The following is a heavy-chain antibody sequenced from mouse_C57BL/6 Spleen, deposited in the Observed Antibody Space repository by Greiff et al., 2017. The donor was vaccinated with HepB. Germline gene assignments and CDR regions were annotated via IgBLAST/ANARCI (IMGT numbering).Heavy chain of an antibody. CDR3: ARYYYGSRGAMDY. D-gene: IGHD1-1*01. CDR1: GYSITSGYY. Sequence: ESGPGLVKPSQSLSLTCSVTGYSITSGYYWNWIRQFPGNKLEWMGYISYDGSNNYNPSLKNRISITRDTSKNQFFLKLNSVTTEDTATYYCARYYYGSRGAMDYWGQGTSVTVSS. V-gene: IGHV3-6*01. CDR2: ISYDGSN. J-gene: IGHJ4*01.